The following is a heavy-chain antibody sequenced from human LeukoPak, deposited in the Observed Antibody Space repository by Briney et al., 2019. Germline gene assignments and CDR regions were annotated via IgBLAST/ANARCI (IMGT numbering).Heavy chain of an antibody. CDR2: INHSGST. CDR1: GGSFSGYY. J-gene: IGHJ4*02. CDR3: ARQERDYAYFDY. Sequence: SETLSLTCAVYGGSFSGYYWSWIRQPPGKGLEWIGEINHSGSTNYNPSLKSRVTISVDTSKNQFSLKLSSVTAADTAVYYCARQERDYAYFDYWGQGTLVTVSS. D-gene: IGHD4-17*01. V-gene: IGHV4-34*01.